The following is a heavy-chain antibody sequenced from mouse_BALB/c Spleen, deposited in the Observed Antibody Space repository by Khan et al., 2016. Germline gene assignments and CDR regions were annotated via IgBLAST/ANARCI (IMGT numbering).Heavy chain of an antibody. CDR3: ARSPYGYDVGFAY. CDR2: IDPANGNT. CDR1: GFNIKDTY. D-gene: IGHD2-2*01. Sequence: VQLQQSGAELVKPGASVKLSCTASGFNIKDTYMHWVKQRPEQGLEWIGRIDPANGNTKYDPKFQGKATITADTSSNTAYLQLSSLTSEDTAVYCCARSPYGYDVGFAYWGKGTLVAVSA. J-gene: IGHJ3*01. V-gene: IGHV14-3*02.